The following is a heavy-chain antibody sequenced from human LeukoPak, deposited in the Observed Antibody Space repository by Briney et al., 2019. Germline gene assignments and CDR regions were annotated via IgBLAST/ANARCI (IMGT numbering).Heavy chain of an antibody. J-gene: IGHJ3*02. Sequence: SVKVSCKASGGTFSSYAISWVRQAPGQGLEWMGGIIPIFGTANYAQKFQGRVTITTDESTSSAYMELSSLRSEDTAAYYCARGRGLHRGDAFDIWGQGTMVTVSS. CDR3: ARGRGLHRGDAFDI. V-gene: IGHV1-69*05. D-gene: IGHD3/OR15-3a*01. CDR2: IIPIFGTA. CDR1: GGTFSSYA.